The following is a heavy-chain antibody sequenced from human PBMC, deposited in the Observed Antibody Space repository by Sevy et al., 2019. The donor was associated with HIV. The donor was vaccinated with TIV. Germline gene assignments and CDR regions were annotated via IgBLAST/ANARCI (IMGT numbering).Heavy chain of an antibody. Sequence: SLTLSLTCAISGDSVSSNSAAWNWIRQSPSRGLEWLGRTYYRSKWYNDYAVSVKSRITISPDTSKNQFSLQLNSVTPEDTAVYYCARNPPYCTSTSCHFDYWGQGTLVTVSS. D-gene: IGHD2-2*01. CDR3: ARNPPYCTSTSCHFDY. J-gene: IGHJ4*02. CDR2: TYYRSKWYN. CDR1: GDSVSSNSAA. V-gene: IGHV6-1*01.